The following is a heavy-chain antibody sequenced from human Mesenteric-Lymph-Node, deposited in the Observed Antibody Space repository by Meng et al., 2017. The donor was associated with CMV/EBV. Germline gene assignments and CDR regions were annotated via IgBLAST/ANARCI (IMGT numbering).Heavy chain of an antibody. CDR3: ARDSVVAAGVLDY. CDR2: IYYSGTT. V-gene: IGHV4-61*01. J-gene: IGHJ4*02. D-gene: IGHD6-13*01. CDR1: GGSVSSGSHY. Sequence: VSGGSVSSGSHYWSWIRQPPGKGLEWIGYIYYSGTTNYNPSLKRRVTISVDSSKNQFSLKLNSVTAADTAVYYCARDSVVAAGVLDYWGQGILVTVSS.